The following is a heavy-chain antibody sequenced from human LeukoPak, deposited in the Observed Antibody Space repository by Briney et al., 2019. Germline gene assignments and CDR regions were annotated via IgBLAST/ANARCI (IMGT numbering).Heavy chain of an antibody. Sequence: GGSLRLSCASSGFTVSNRYMSWVRQAPGKGLEWVSVLYPDGRTYYTDSVKGRFTISRDNSKNTLYLQMNILRAEDTAVYYCSGAPVINRTYERDYWGPGTQVTVSS. CDR2: LYPDGRT. V-gene: IGHV3-53*01. D-gene: IGHD1-7*01. CDR3: SGAPVINRTYERDY. CDR1: GFTVSNRY. J-gene: IGHJ4*02.